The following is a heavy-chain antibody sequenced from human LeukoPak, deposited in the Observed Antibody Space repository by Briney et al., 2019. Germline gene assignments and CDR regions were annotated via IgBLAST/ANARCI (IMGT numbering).Heavy chain of an antibody. D-gene: IGHD2-2*01. J-gene: IGHJ4*02. CDR1: GFTFSSYG. Sequence: GGSLRLSCAASGFTFSSYGMHWLRQAPGKGLDWVAFIRNDGGHINYADSVKGRFTISRDNSKNTLSLQMNSLRDEDTAVYYSASPAWKYPLHDFDYWGLGTLVTVSS. V-gene: IGHV3-30*02. CDR3: ASPAWKYPLHDFDY. CDR2: IRNDGGHI.